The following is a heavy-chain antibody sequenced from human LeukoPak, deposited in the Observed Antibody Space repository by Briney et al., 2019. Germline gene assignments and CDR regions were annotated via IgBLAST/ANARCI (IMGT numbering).Heavy chain of an antibody. CDR2: INHSGST. J-gene: IGHJ4*02. V-gene: IGHV4-34*01. Sequence: KPSETLSLTCAVYGGSFSGYYWSWIRQPPGKGLEWIGEINHSGSTNYNPSLKSRVTISVDTSKNQLSLKLSSVTAADTAVYYCARAVTYYDSSGYYTFFDYWGQGTLVTVSS. CDR3: ARAVTYYDSSGYYTFFDY. CDR1: GGSFSGYY. D-gene: IGHD3-22*01.